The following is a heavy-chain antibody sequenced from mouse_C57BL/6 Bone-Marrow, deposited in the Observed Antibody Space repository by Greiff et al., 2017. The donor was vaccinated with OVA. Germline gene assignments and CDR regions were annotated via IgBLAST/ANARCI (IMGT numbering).Heavy chain of an antibody. CDR1: GFSLTSYA. Sequence: QVQLKESGPGLVAPSQSLSITCTVSGFSLTSYAISWVRQPPGKGLEWLGVIWTGGGTNYNSALKSRLGISKDNSKSQVFLKMNSLQTDDTARYYCAKIYYYGSSPFYWYFDVWGTGTTVTVSS. J-gene: IGHJ1*03. CDR3: AKIYYYGSSPFYWYFDV. V-gene: IGHV2-9-1*01. D-gene: IGHD1-1*01. CDR2: IWTGGGT.